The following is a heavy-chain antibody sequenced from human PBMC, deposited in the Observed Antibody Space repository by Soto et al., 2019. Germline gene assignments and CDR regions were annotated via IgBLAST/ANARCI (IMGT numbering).Heavy chain of an antibody. CDR3: VNYDYGDYNWFDP. CDR1: GGAFSTHT. V-gene: IGHV1-69*02. D-gene: IGHD4-17*01. CDR2: IIPILGIA. Sequence: SVKASCQASGGAFSTHTITWVRQAPGQGLEWMGRIIPILGIANYAQKFQGRVTITADKSTSTAYMELSSLGSEDTAVYYCVNYDYGDYNWFDPWGQGTLVTVSA. J-gene: IGHJ5*02.